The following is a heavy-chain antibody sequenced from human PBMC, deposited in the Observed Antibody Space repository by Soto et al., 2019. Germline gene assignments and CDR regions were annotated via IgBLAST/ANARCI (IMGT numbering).Heavy chain of an antibody. CDR2: IIPIFGSA. CDR1: GGTLSDYA. D-gene: IGHD3-22*01. Sequence: SVKVSCKASGGTLSDYAFSWVRQAPGQGLEWMGGIIPIFGSANYAQKLQGRVTITADESTKTAYMELSSLRSEDTAVYYCARGPRDHFYYDSSDYARFYGAFDLWGQGTMVTVSS. CDR3: ARGPRDHFYYDSSDYARFYGAFDL. J-gene: IGHJ3*01. V-gene: IGHV1-69*13.